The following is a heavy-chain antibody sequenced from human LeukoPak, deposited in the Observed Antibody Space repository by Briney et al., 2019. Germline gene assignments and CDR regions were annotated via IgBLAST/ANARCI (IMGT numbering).Heavy chain of an antibody. J-gene: IGHJ1*01. CDR2: ISGSGGST. Sequence: GGSLRLSCAASGFTFSSYAMSWVRQAPGKGLEWVSAISGSGGSTYYADSVKGRFTISRDNSKNTLYLQMNSLRAEDTAVYYWASNSGGGKRSYSQRGGQATLVTVS. CDR1: GFTFSSYA. D-gene: IGHD2/OR15-2a*01. CDR3: ASNSGGGKRSYSQR. V-gene: IGHV3-23*01.